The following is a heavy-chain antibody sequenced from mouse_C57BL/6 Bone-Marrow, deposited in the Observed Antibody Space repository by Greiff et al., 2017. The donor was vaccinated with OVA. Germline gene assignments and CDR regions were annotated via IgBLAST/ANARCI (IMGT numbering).Heavy chain of an antibody. CDR1: GFTFSDYG. CDR2: ISNLAYSI. J-gene: IGHJ2*01. Sequence: EVKLMESGGGLVQPGGSLKLSCAASGFTFSDYGMAWVRQAPRKGPEWVAFISNLAYSIYYADTVTGRFTISRENAKNTLYLEMSSLRSEDTAMYYCAREYYYGSYFDYWGQGTTLTVSS. D-gene: IGHD1-1*01. V-gene: IGHV5-15*01. CDR3: AREYYYGSYFDY.